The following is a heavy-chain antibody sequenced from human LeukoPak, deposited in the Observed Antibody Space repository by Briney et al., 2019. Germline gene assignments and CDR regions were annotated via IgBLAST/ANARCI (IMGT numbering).Heavy chain of an antibody. V-gene: IGHV3-11*05. D-gene: IGHD3-9*01. Sequence: PGGSLRLSCAASGFTFSDYYMSWIRQAPGKGLEWVSYISSSSSYTNCADSVKGRFTISRDNAKNSLYLQMNGLRAEDTAVYYCARDRSYYDILTGYYPHHDYWGQGTLVTVSS. CDR2: ISSSSSYT. J-gene: IGHJ4*02. CDR1: GFTFSDYY. CDR3: ARDRSYYDILTGYYPHHDY.